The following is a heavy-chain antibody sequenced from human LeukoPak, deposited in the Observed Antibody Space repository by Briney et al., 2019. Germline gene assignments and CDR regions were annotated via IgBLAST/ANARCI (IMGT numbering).Heavy chain of an antibody. J-gene: IGHJ4*02. Sequence: GGSLRLSCAASGFTFSNAWMSWVRQAPGKGLEWVARIKSKTDGGTTDYAAHVKGRFTISRDDSKNTLNLQINSLKTEDTAVYYCTDYDFWSGYYTLGYWGQGTLVTVSS. CDR2: IKSKTDGGTT. V-gene: IGHV3-15*01. D-gene: IGHD3-3*01. CDR1: GFTFSNAW. CDR3: TDYDFWSGYYTLGY.